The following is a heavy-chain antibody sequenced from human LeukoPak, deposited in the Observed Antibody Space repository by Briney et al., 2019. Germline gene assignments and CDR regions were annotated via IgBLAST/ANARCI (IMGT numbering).Heavy chain of an antibody. CDR2: ISYDGNNK. J-gene: IGHJ4*02. V-gene: IGHV3-30*14. Sequence: GRSLRLSCAASGFTFSTYAIHWVRQAPGKGLEWVAVISYDGNNKHYADSVEGRFTISRDNSKNTLYLQMNSLRAEDTAVYYCARAMHPPVAAAFDYWGQGTLVTVSS. CDR3: ARAMHPPVAAAFDY. D-gene: IGHD6-19*01. CDR1: GFTFSTYA.